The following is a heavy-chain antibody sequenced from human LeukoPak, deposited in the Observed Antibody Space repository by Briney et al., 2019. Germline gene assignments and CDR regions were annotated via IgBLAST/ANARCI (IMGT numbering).Heavy chain of an antibody. CDR3: ARDRGYCSSTSCYRYYYYYMDV. J-gene: IGHJ6*03. CDR2: IIPIFGTA. CDR1: GGTFSSYA. V-gene: IGHV1-69*13. Sequence: SVKVSCKASGGTFSSYAISWVRQAPGQGLEWMGGIIPIFGTANYAQKFQGRVTITADESTSTAYMELSSLRSEDTAVYYCARDRGYCSSTSCYRYYYYYMDVWGKGTTVTISS. D-gene: IGHD2-2*03.